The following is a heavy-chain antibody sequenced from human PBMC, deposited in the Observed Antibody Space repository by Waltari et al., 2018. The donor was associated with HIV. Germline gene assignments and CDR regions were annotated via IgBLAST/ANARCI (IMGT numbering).Heavy chain of an antibody. CDR1: GFTLSNYS. D-gene: IGHD2-2*01. CDR3: ARDPQYCSSTSCSYYFDY. Sequence: QVQLVESGGGVVQPGRSLRPSWAASGFTLSNYSMPWVRPAPGKGREWVGVRSNDGSNKYYANSVKGRFTISRDNSKNTLYLQMNSLRAEDTAVYYCARDPQYCSSTSCSYYFDYWGQGTLVTVSS. CDR2: RSNDGSNK. J-gene: IGHJ4*02. V-gene: IGHV3-30-3*01.